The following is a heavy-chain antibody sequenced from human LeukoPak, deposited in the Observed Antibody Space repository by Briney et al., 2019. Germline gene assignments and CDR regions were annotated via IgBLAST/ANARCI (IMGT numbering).Heavy chain of an antibody. CDR2: INPNSGGT. J-gene: IGHJ4*02. CDR3: AINYGSGSQYYFDY. Sequence: ASVKVSCKASGYAFTGYYMHWLRQAPGQGLEWMGRINPNSGGTNYAQKFQGRVTMTRDTSISTAYMELSRLRSDDTALYYCAINYGSGSQYYFDYWRQGTLVTVCS. V-gene: IGHV1-2*06. D-gene: IGHD3-10*01. CDR1: GYAFTGYY.